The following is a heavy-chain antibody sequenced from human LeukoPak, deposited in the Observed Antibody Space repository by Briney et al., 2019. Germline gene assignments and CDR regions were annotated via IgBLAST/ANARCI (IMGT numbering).Heavy chain of an antibody. CDR1: GFTFSDYY. CDR2: ISSSSSYT. D-gene: IGHD3-10*01. J-gene: IGHJ6*04. CDR3: AREDGSGSYYMSLNYYYYYGMDV. Sequence: PGGSLRLSCAASGFTFSDYYMSWIRQAPGKGLEWVSYISSSSSYTNYADSVKGRFTISRDNAKNSLYLQMNSLRAEDTAVYYCAREDGSGSYYMSLNYYYYYGMDVWGKGTTVTVSS. V-gene: IGHV3-11*06.